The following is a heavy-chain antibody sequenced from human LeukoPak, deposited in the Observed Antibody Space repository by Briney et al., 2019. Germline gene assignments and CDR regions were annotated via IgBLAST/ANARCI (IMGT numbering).Heavy chain of an antibody. CDR3: AEDRGWDVDTGTVNY. CDR1: GFTFSSYA. Sequence: GGSLRLSCAASGFTFSSYAMSWVRQAPGKGLEWVSGIRGNGAGKYYADSVKGRFTISRDNSKSTLFLQMNSLRAEDTAIYYCAEDRGWDVDTGTVNYWGQGILVTVSS. D-gene: IGHD5-18*01. CDR2: IRGNGAGK. J-gene: IGHJ4*02. V-gene: IGHV3-23*01.